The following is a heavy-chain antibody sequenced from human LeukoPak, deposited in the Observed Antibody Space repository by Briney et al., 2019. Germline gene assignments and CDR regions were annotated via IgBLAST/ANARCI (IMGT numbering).Heavy chain of an antibody. Sequence: PGGSLRLSCAASGFTLSSYDFHWVRQATGKGLQWVSAIGTAGDTYYLDSVKGRFTISRENAKNSLYLQMNSLRAGDTAVYYCAREAAHCSNGVCPLDYWGQGTLVTVSS. V-gene: IGHV3-13*01. CDR3: AREAAHCSNGVCPLDY. CDR1: GFTLSSYD. CDR2: IGTAGDT. J-gene: IGHJ4*02. D-gene: IGHD2-8*01.